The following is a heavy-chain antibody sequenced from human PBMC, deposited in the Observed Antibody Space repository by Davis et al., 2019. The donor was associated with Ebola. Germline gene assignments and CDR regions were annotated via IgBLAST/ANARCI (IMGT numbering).Heavy chain of an antibody. D-gene: IGHD2-15*01. Sequence: PSETLSLTCTVSGGSISSGDYYWNWIRQPPGKGLEWIGYVYNRGNTHYNPSLKSRLTISVDTSKNQFSLKLTSVTAADTAVYYCARGTRAAKYNWFDPWGQGTLVTVSS. CDR3: ARGTRAAKYNWFDP. V-gene: IGHV4-30-4*01. CDR2: VYNRGNT. J-gene: IGHJ5*02. CDR1: GGSISSGDYY.